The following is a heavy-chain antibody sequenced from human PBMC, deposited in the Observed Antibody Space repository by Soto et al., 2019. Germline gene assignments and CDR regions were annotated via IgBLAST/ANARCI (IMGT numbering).Heavy chain of an antibody. V-gene: IGHV3-23*01. CDR1: GFTFSSYA. CDR2: ISGSGGST. CDR3: AKDEYSSGSRVYYYYGMDV. J-gene: IGHJ6*02. D-gene: IGHD6-19*01. Sequence: PGGSLRLSCAASGFTFSSYAMSWVRQAPGKGLEWASAISGSGGSTYYADSVKGRFTISRDNSKNTLYLQMNSLRAEDTAVYYCAKDEYSSGSRVYYYYGMDVWGQGTTVTVSS.